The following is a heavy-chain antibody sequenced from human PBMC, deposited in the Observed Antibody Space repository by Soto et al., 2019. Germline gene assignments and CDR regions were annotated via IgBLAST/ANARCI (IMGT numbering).Heavy chain of an antibody. CDR3: ARDDAYCSSTSCYANFYW. V-gene: IGHV1-18*01. Sequence: ASVKVSCKASGYTFTSYGISWVRQAPGQGLEWMGWISAYNGNTNYAQKLQGRVTMTTDTSTSTAYMELRSLRSDDTAVYYCARDDAYCSSTSCYANFYWWGQGTLVTVSS. CDR1: GYTFTSYG. J-gene: IGHJ4*02. CDR2: ISAYNGNT. D-gene: IGHD2-2*01.